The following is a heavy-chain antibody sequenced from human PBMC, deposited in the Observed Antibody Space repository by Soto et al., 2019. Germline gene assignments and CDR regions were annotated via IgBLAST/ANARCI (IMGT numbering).Heavy chain of an antibody. CDR1: GDSISSDDYY. CDR2: IYYTGST. D-gene: IGHD4-17*01. V-gene: IGHV4-30-4*02. Sequence: SETLSLTCTVSGDSISSDDYYWGWIRQPPGKGLEWIGHIYYTGSTYYNPSLKSRLTMSIDTSQNQFSLHLTSVIAADSASYFCARATTVTSSFFFYGLDVWGQGTTVTVSS. CDR3: ARATTVTSSFFFYGLDV. J-gene: IGHJ6*02.